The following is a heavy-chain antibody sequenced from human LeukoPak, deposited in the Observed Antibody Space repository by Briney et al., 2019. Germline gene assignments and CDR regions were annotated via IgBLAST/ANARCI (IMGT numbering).Heavy chain of an antibody. CDR2: IDSGGRT. CDR3: TRDSAPPTVADY. Sequence: LSGGSLRLSCAASGFTFSSYAMSWVRQAPGKGLEWVSIIDSGGRTSHADSVKGRFTISRDNSKNTLYLQMNTLRAEDTAVYYCTRDSAPPTVADYWGQGTLVTVSS. J-gene: IGHJ4*02. CDR1: GFTFSSYA. D-gene: IGHD4-23*01. V-gene: IGHV3-66*01.